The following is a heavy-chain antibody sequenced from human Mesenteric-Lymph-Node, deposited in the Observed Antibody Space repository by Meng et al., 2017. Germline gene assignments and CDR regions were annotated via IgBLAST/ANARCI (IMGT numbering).Heavy chain of an antibody. CDR2: IYHSGST. J-gene: IGHJ4*02. CDR1: GGSISSSNW. V-gene: IGHV4-4*02. CDR3: ASFPPPGKQWLVTDY. D-gene: IGHD6-19*01. Sequence: QVLLQEAGPGLVKPSGTLSLTVAVSGGSISSSNWWSWVRQPPGKGLEWIGEIYHSGSTNYNPSLKSRVTISVDKSKNQFSLKLSSVTAADTAVYYCASFPPPGKQWLVTDYWGQGTLVTVSS.